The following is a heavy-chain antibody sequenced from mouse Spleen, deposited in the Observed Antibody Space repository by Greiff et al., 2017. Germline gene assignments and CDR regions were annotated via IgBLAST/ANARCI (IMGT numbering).Heavy chain of an antibody. J-gene: IGHJ2*01. D-gene: IGHD4-1*01. Sequence: VQLQQSGPELVKPGASVKISCKASGYAFSSSWMNWVKQRPGKGLEWIGRIYPGDGDTNYNGKFKGKATLTADKSSSTAYMQLSSLTSEDSAVYFCARCWEGRYFDYWGQGTTLTVSS. V-gene: IGHV1-82*01. CDR3: ARCWEGRYFDY. CDR1: GYAFSSSW. CDR2: IYPGDGDT.